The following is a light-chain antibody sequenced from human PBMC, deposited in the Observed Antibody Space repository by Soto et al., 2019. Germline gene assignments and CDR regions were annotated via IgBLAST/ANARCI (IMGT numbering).Light chain of an antibody. V-gene: IGKV3-11*01. CDR2: DAS. CDR3: QQRSNWT. Sequence: EIVLTQSPATLSLSPGERATLSCRASQSVSSYLAWYQQKPGQAPRLLIYDASNRATGIPARFSGSGSGTDFTLTISSLEPEDFAVYYCQQRSNWTFGQGTKGDIK. J-gene: IGKJ1*01. CDR1: QSVSSY.